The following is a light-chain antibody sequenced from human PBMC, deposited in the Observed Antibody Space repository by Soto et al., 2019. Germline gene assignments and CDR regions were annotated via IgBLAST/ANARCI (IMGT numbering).Light chain of an antibody. V-gene: IGKV3-20*01. CDR3: HQYGSSPCA. Sequence: EIVLTQSPGTLSLSPGEGATLSCRASQSVGSNYLAWYQQKPGQAPRLLIYGASTRATGIPDRFSGSGSGTDFALTISRLEPEDFAVYYCHQYGSSPCAFGPGTIVDIK. CDR2: GAS. J-gene: IGKJ3*01. CDR1: QSVGSNY.